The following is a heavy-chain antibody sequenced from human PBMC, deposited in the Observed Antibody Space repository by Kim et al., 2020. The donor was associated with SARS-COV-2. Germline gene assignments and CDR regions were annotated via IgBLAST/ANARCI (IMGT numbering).Heavy chain of an antibody. CDR3: ARCLVPAAIARFLYLRFSPDDWFDP. V-gene: IGHV3-7*03. CDR1: GFTFSSYW. J-gene: IGHJ5*02. CDR2: IKQDGSEK. Sequence: GGSLRLSCAASGFTFSSYWMSWVRQAPGKGLEWVANIKQDGSEKYYVDSVKGRFTISRDNAKNSLYLQMNSLRAEDTAVYYCARCLVPAAIARFLYLRFSPDDWFDPWGQGTLVTVSS. D-gene: IGHD2-2*02.